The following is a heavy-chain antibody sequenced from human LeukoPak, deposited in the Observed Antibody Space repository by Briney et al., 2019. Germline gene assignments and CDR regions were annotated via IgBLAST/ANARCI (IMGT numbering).Heavy chain of an antibody. J-gene: IGHJ3*02. CDR1: GYTFTGYY. CDR3: ATSTIVVVTAPPNDAFDI. CDR2: INPNSGGT. D-gene: IGHD2-21*02. Sequence: ASVKVSCKASGYTFTGYYMHWVRQAPGQGLEWMGWINPNSGGTNYAQKFQGRVTMTRDTSISTAYMELSRLRSDDTAVYYCATSTIVVVTAPPNDAFDIWGQGTMVTVSS. V-gene: IGHV1-2*02.